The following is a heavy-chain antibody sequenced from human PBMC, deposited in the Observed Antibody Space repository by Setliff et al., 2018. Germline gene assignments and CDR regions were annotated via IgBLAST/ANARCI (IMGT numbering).Heavy chain of an antibody. CDR2: IMDGRDT. Sequence: SETLSLTCAIYGESSSGYYWSWIRQSPGKTLEWIGEIMDGRDTVYNPSLNIRVTISFDTSRNQFSLELSSVTAADTAVYYCARHATYYYGSGNLPFDHWAQGSLVTVSS. V-gene: IGHV4-34*12. CDR3: ARHATYYYGSGNLPFDH. J-gene: IGHJ4*02. CDR1: GESSSGYY. D-gene: IGHD3-10*01.